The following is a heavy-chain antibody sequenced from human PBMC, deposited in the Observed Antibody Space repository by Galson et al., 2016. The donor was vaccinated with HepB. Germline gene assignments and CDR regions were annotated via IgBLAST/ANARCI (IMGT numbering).Heavy chain of an antibody. V-gene: IGHV4-39*01. Sequence: ETLSLTCTVSGGSIHSGGYYWVWIRQPPGKGLEWIGSINYGGKTYYTSSLKSRVTISVDTSKNQFSLRLSSVTAADTAVYYCARLVEAAANWFDRWGQGTLVTFSS. J-gene: IGHJ5*02. CDR2: INYGGKT. CDR1: GGSIHSGGYY. D-gene: IGHD2-15*01. CDR3: ARLVEAAANWFDR.